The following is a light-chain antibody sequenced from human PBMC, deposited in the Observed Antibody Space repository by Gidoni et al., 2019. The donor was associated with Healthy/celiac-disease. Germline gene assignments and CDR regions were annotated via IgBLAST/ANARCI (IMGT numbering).Light chain of an antibody. Sequence: DIQMTQSPSSLSASVGDRVTITCRASQSISSYLNWYQQKPGKAPKLLIYAASSLQSGVPSRFSCSGSGTDFTLTISSLQPEDFATYYCQQSYSTFSLTFGGGTKVEIK. J-gene: IGKJ4*01. CDR1: QSISSY. CDR3: QQSYSTFSLT. V-gene: IGKV1-39*01. CDR2: AAS.